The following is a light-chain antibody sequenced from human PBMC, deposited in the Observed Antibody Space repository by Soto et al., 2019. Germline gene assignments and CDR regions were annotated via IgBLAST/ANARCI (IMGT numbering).Light chain of an antibody. Sequence: DIQMTQSPSTLSASVGDRVTITCRASQTVNTWLAWYQQKPGKAPKVLIFDASSLNTGVPSRFSGSGSGTEFTLTISNLQPDDFATYYCQQYDSYSSGPFGQGTKVEIK. J-gene: IGKJ1*01. CDR3: QQYDSYSSGP. CDR1: QTVNTW. CDR2: DAS. V-gene: IGKV1-5*01.